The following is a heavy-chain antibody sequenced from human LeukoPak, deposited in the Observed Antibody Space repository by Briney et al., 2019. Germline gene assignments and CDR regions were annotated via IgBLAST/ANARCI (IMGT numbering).Heavy chain of an antibody. D-gene: IGHD3-10*01. CDR3: ASLGGYYESSNSSQLEPFDL. Sequence: SETLSLTCTVSGYSINNYFWSWIRQPPGKGLEWMGYIHNTGSSNYNPSLKSRGSFSVDTSENQLPLRLNSMTAADTAVYYCASLGGYYESSNSSQLEPFDLWGQGTMVTVSS. J-gene: IGHJ3*01. V-gene: IGHV4-59*01. CDR1: GYSINNYF. CDR2: IHNTGSS.